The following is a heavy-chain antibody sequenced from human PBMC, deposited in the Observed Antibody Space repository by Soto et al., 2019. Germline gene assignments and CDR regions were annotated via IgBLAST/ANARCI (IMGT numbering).Heavy chain of an antibody. V-gene: IGHV3-33*01. CDR2: IWYDGSNK. J-gene: IGHJ3*02. CDR3: ARDLYGADAFDI. D-gene: IGHD4-17*01. Sequence: PVGSLRLSCAASGFTFSSYGMHWVRQAPGKGLEWVAVIWYDGSNKYYADSVKGRFTISRDNSKNTLYLQMNSLRAEDTAVYHCARDLYGADAFDIWGQGTMVTVSS. CDR1: GFTFSSYG.